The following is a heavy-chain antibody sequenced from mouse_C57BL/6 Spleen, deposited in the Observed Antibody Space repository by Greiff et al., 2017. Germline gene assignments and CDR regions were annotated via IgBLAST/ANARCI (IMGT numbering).Heavy chain of an antibody. J-gene: IGHJ3*01. CDR3: TYYGSSYPAWFAY. Sequence: EVQLQQPGAELVRPGASVKLSCTASGFNIKDDYMHWVKQRPEQGLEWIGWIDPENGDTEYASKFQGKATITADTSSNTAYLQLSSLTSEDTAVYYCTYYGSSYPAWFAYWGQGTLVTVSA. V-gene: IGHV14-4*01. CDR1: GFNIKDDY. CDR2: IDPENGDT. D-gene: IGHD1-1*01.